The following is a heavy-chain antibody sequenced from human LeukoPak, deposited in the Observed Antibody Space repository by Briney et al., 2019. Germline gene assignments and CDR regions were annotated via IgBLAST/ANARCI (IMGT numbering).Heavy chain of an antibody. CDR3: ARGPIIDIVIVPAADDYYYMDV. CDR2: IVVGSRDT. V-gene: IGHV1-58*02. Sequence: GASVKVSCKASGFTFTTSAMQWVRQARGQRLEWIGWIVVGSRDTNYAQKFQERVTITRDLSTSTAYMELRSLRSDDTAVYYCARGPIIDIVIVPAADDYYYMDVWGKGTTVTVSS. CDR1: GFTFTTSA. J-gene: IGHJ6*03. D-gene: IGHD2-2*01.